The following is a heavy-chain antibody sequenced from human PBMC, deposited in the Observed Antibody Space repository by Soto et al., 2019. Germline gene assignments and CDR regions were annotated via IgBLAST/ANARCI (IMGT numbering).Heavy chain of an antibody. D-gene: IGHD3-22*01. Sequence: QVQLQESGPGLVKPSQTLSLTCTVSVGSINSGGSYWSWIRQPPGKGLEWIGYIYYSGSTYYNPSLKSLVTISVDTSKNQCALKLSSVTAADTAVYYCARVSFLDYYHSPIEYWGQGTLVTVSS. CDR2: IYYSGST. CDR1: VGSINSGGSY. J-gene: IGHJ4*02. CDR3: ARVSFLDYYHSPIEY. V-gene: IGHV4-31*01.